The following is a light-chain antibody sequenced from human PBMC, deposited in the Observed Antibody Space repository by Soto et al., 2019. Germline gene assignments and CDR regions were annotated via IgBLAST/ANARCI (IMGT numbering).Light chain of an antibody. CDR3: SSYAGSNNFPYV. Sequence: QSALTQPPSASGSPGQSVTISCTGTSSDVGGYNYVSWYQQQPGKAHKLMIYEVSKRPSGVPDRFSGSKSGNTASLTVSGLQAEDEADYYCSSYAGSNNFPYVFGTGTKLTVL. CDR2: EVS. V-gene: IGLV2-8*01. J-gene: IGLJ1*01. CDR1: SSDVGGYNY.